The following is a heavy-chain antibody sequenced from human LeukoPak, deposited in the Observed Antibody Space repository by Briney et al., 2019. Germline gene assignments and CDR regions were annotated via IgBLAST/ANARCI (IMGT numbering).Heavy chain of an antibody. V-gene: IGHV1-2*06. D-gene: IGHD3-10*01. Sequence: ASVKVSCKASGYPFTGYYIHWVRQAPGQGLEWMGRINPNSGGTNYAQKFQGRVTMTRDTSINTAYVDLTKLRSDDTAVYYCARSRRSGSYGSGYWGQETLVTVSS. CDR1: GYPFTGYY. CDR3: ARSRRSGSYGSGY. CDR2: INPNSGGT. J-gene: IGHJ4*02.